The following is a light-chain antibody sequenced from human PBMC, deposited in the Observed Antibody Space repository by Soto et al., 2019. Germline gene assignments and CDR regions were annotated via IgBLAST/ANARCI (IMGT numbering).Light chain of an antibody. CDR2: DVN. V-gene: IGLV2-14*01. CDR1: SSDVGRYNY. Sequence: QSALTQPASVSGSPGQSITISCTGTSSDVGRYNYVSWYQQHPGKAPKLMIYDVNNRPSGVSNRFSGSKSGNTASLTISGLQAEDEADYYSSSYTSSSTRVVFGGGTKVTVL. J-gene: IGLJ2*01. CDR3: SSYTSSSTRVV.